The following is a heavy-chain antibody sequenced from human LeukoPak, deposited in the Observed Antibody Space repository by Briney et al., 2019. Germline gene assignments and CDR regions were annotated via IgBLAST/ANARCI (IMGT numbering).Heavy chain of an antibody. V-gene: IGHV4-61*08. Sequence: SQTLSLTCTVSGGSISSGDYYWSWIRQPPGKGLEWIGYIYYSGSTNYNPSLKSRVTISVDTSKNQFSLKLSSVTAADTAVYYCASSGYSYGVYYFDYWGQGTLVTVSS. CDR1: GGSISSGDYY. CDR3: ASSGYSYGVYYFDY. J-gene: IGHJ4*02. D-gene: IGHD5-18*01. CDR2: IYYSGST.